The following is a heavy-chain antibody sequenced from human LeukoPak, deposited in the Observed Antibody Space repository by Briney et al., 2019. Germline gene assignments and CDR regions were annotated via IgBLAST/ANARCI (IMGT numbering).Heavy chain of an antibody. CDR1: GFTFSSYA. J-gene: IGHJ4*02. V-gene: IGHV3-23*01. CDR2: ISGSGGNT. CDR3: AKHYDYVVYYFNY. Sequence: GGSLRLSCAASGFTFSSYAMSWVRQAPGKGLEWVSVISGSGGNTYYADSVKGRFTISRDNSKNTLYLQMNSLRAEDTAVYYCAKHYDYVVYYFNYWGQGTLVTVSS. D-gene: IGHD3-16*01.